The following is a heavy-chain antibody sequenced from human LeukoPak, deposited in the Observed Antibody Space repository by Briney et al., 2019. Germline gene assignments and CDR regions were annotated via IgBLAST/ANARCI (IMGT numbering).Heavy chain of an antibody. V-gene: IGHV1-69*05. J-gene: IGHJ4*02. CDR3: AGDSSGWYYFDY. D-gene: IGHD6-19*01. CDR1: GGTFSSYA. CDR2: IIPIFGTA. Sequence: SVKVSCKASGGTFSSYAISWVRQAPGQGLEWMGRIIPIFGTANYAQKFQGRVTITTDESTSTAYMELGSLRSEDTAVYYCAGDSSGWYYFDYWGQGTLVTVSS.